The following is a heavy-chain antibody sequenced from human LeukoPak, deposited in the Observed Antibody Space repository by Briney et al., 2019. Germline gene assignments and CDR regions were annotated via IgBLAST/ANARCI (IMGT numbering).Heavy chain of an antibody. CDR2: INHSGST. D-gene: IGHD3-9*01. CDR3: ASRGSGRRYFDWLLSARYYYGMDV. V-gene: IGHV4-34*01. Sequence: SETLSLTCAVYGGSFSGYYWSWIRQPPGKGLEWIGEINHSGSTNYNPSLKSRVTISVDTSKNQFSLKLSSVTAADTAVYYCASRGSGRRYFDWLLSARYYYGMDVWGQGTTVAVSS. J-gene: IGHJ6*02. CDR1: GGSFSGYY.